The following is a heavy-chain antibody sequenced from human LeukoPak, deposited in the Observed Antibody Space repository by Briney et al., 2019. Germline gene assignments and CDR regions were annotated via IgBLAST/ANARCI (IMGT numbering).Heavy chain of an antibody. CDR1: GGSMSSYY. V-gene: IGHV4-59*08. J-gene: IGHJ4*02. D-gene: IGHD5-24*01. CDR3: ARLRDGYNPVDY. CDR2: IYYSGST. Sequence: SETLSLTCTVSGGSMSSYYWSWIRQPPGKGLEWIGYIYYSGSTNYNPSLKSRVTISVDTSKNQFSLKLSSVTAADTAVYYCARLRDGYNPVDYWGQGTLVTVSS.